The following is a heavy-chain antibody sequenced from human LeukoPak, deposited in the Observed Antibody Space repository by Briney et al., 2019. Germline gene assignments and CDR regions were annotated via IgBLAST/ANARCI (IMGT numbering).Heavy chain of an antibody. V-gene: IGHV3-72*01. D-gene: IGHD1-26*01. CDR1: GFTFIDHY. Sequence: PGGSLRLSCSTSGFTFIDHYVDSVRQAPGKGLEWGEPTKNKANSDTTDYAASVKGRFTISRDESKNSLYLQMSSLKAEDTAVYYCARWDSGSCSDWGQGTLATVSS. J-gene: IGHJ4*02. CDR2: TKNKANSDTT. CDR3: ARWDSGSCSD.